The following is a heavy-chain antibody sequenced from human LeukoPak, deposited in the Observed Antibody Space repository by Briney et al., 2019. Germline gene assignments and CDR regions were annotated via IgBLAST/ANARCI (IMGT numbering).Heavy chain of an antibody. J-gene: IGHJ4*02. V-gene: IGHV1-24*01. Sequence: SSVKVSCKFSGYTLTELSMHGVRQAPGKGLEWMGGFDPEDGETIYAQKFQGRVTMTEDTSTDTAYMELSSLRSEDTAVYYCATSLYYYDSSGYYGYWGQGTLVTVSS. CDR1: GYTLTELS. D-gene: IGHD3-22*01. CDR3: ATSLYYYDSSGYYGY. CDR2: FDPEDGET.